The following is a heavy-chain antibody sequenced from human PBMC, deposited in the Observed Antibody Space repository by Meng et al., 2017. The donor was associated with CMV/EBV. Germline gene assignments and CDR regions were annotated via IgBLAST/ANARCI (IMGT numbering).Heavy chain of an antibody. Sequence: ESLKISCAVYGGSFSGYYWSWIRQPPGKGLEWIGEINHSGSTNYNPSLKSRVTISVDTSKNQFSLKLSSVTAADTAVYYCARGETYYDFWSGQNWFDPWGQGTLVTVSS. CDR1: GGSFSGYY. D-gene: IGHD3-3*01. CDR2: INHSGST. CDR3: ARGETYYDFWSGQNWFDP. V-gene: IGHV4-34*01. J-gene: IGHJ5*02.